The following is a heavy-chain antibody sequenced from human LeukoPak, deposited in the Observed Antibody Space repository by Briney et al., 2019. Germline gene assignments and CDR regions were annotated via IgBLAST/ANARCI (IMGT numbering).Heavy chain of an antibody. D-gene: IGHD5-24*01. CDR3: ATKMATKGSFEY. CDR2: ISGSGGST. Sequence: PGGSLRLSCAASGFTFSSYAMSWVRQAPGKGLEWVSAISGSGGSTYYADSVKGRFTISKDNSKNTLYLQMNSLRDEDTALYYCATKMATKGSFEYWGQGTLVTVSS. CDR1: GFTFSSYA. V-gene: IGHV3-23*01. J-gene: IGHJ4*02.